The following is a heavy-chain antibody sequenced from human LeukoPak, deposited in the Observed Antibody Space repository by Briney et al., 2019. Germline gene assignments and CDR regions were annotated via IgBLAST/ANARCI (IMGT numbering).Heavy chain of an antibody. D-gene: IGHD3-10*01. Sequence: PWGALPLSFAASGFTFKNSAMSWVRQAPGKGLEWVAIISYVGSNEYYADSVKGRFTISRDNSKNTLYLQMNSLRAADTAVYYCAKGLLWFGDQNGEYYFDYWGQGTLVTVSS. CDR2: ISYVGSNE. CDR3: AKGLLWFGDQNGEYYFDY. V-gene: IGHV3-30*04. CDR1: GFTFKNSA. J-gene: IGHJ4*02.